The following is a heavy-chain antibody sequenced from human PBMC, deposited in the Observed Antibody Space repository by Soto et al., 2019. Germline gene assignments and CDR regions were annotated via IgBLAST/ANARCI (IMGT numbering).Heavy chain of an antibody. Sequence: SETLSLTCTVSGGSITSGGYYWNWIRQHPGKGLEWIGYISHSGNAYYNPSLKSRLTISPDTSKNQFSLKLTSVTAADTAVYYCARSRITMIVGLNPWGQGTLVTVSS. D-gene: IGHD3-22*01. CDR3: ARSRITMIVGLNP. J-gene: IGHJ5*02. CDR2: ISHSGNA. CDR1: GGSITSGGYY. V-gene: IGHV4-31*03.